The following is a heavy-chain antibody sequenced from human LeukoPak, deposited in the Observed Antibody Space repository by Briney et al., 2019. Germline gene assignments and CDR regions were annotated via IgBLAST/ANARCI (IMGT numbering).Heavy chain of an antibody. CDR1: GFTFSSYA. Sequence: GGSLRLSCAASGFTFSSYAMHWVRQAAGKGLEWVSGIAAAGDTYYPGSVKGRFTISRENAKKSLYLRMNSLRAEDTAVYYCARATYYGPSFDYWGQGTLVTVSS. J-gene: IGHJ4*02. D-gene: IGHD3-10*01. CDR2: IAAAGDT. V-gene: IGHV3-13*01. CDR3: ARATYYGPSFDY.